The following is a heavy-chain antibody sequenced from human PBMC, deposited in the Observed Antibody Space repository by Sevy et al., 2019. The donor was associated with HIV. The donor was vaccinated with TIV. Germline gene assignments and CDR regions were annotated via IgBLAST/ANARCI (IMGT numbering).Heavy chain of an antibody. J-gene: IGHJ4*02. CDR1: GFTFSSYE. CDR2: ITNSGSAE. Sequence: GGSLRLSCAASGFTFSSYEMNWVRQAPGKGLEWVSYITNSGSAEYYSDSVRGRFTISRDNTKNSLYLQMNSLRAEDTALYYCARGLPPSATTVAHFDYWGRGTLVTVSS. CDR3: ARGLPPSATTVAHFDY. V-gene: IGHV3-48*03. D-gene: IGHD4-17*01.